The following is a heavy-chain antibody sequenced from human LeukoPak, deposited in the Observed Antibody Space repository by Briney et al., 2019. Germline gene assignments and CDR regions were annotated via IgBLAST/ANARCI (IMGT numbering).Heavy chain of an antibody. J-gene: IGHJ4*02. CDR3: ARGGRIAAAGLNRGY. CDR2: INPNSGGT. Sequence: GASVKVSCTASGYTFTGYYMHWVRQAPGQGLEWMGRINPNSGGTNYAQKFQGRVTMTRDTSISTAYMELSRLRSDDTAVYYCARGGRIAAAGLNRGYWGQGTLVTVSS. CDR1: GYTFTGYY. V-gene: IGHV1-2*06. D-gene: IGHD6-13*01.